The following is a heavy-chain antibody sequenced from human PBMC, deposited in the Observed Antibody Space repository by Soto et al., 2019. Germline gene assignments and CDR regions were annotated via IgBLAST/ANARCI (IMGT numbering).Heavy chain of an antibody. Sequence: PGGSLRLSCAASGLTFSTSWMSWVRQAPGKGLEWVANIKHDGSDQYYANSVWGRFTISRDNAKNSLYLQMNSLRAEDTAVYYCARVPSTSSWYYYFDNWGQGTLVTVSS. J-gene: IGHJ4*02. D-gene: IGHD6-13*01. V-gene: IGHV3-7*01. CDR2: IKHDGSDQ. CDR3: ARVPSTSSWYYYFDN. CDR1: GLTFSTSW.